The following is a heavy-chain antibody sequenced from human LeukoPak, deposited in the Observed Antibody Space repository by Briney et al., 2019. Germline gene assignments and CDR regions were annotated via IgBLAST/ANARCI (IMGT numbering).Heavy chain of an antibody. CDR2: IIPIFGTA. Sequence: ASVKVSCKASGGTFSSYAISWVRQAPGQGLEWMGGIIPIFGTANYAQKFQGRVTITADESTSTAYMELSSLRSEDTAVYYCARGLTNYYFYALDVWGQGTTVTVSS. J-gene: IGHJ6*02. CDR1: GGTFSSYA. V-gene: IGHV1-69*13. CDR3: ARGLTNYYFYALDV. D-gene: IGHD3-9*01.